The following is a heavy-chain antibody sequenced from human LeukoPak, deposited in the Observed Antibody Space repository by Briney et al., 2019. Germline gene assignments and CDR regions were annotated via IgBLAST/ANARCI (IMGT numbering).Heavy chain of an antibody. D-gene: IGHD2-21*02. CDR2: IYYSGST. CDR3: ARAAYCGGDCYLFDY. J-gene: IGHJ4*02. CDR1: GGSISSSSYY. V-gene: IGHV4-39*01. Sequence: SETLSLTCTVSGGSISSSSYYWGWIRQPPGKGLEWIGSIYYSGSTYYNPSLKSRLTISVDTSNNQFSLKLTSVTAADTAVYYCARAAYCGGDCYLFDYWGQGTLVTVFS.